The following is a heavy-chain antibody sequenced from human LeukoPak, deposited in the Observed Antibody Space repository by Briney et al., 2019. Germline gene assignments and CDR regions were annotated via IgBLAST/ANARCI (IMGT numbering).Heavy chain of an antibody. Sequence: GGSLRLSCAAYGFSFCSNAMSWVRQAPGKGLEWVSVISGSGGSTNYADSVKGRFTVSRDNSKNTLYLHMNRLRAEDTAVYHCAKDFDSSAYYSVADYWGQGTLVTVSS. J-gene: IGHJ4*02. D-gene: IGHD3-22*01. CDR3: AKDFDSSAYYSVADY. CDR2: ISGSGGST. CDR1: GFSFCSNA. V-gene: IGHV3-23*01.